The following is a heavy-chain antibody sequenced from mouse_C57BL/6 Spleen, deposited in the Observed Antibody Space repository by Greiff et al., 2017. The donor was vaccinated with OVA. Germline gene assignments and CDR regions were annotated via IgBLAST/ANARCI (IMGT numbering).Heavy chain of an antibody. CDR1: GFTFTDYY. D-gene: IGHD2-12*01. J-gene: IGHJ1*03. V-gene: IGHV7-3*01. CDR2: IRNKANGYTT. Sequence: DVQLVESGGGLVQPGGSLSLSCAASGFTFTDYYMSWVRQPPGKALEWLGFIRNKANGYTTEYSASVKGRFTISRDNSQSILYLQMNALRAEDSATYYCARHCYDDWYFDVWGTGTTVTVSS. CDR3: ARHCYDDWYFDV.